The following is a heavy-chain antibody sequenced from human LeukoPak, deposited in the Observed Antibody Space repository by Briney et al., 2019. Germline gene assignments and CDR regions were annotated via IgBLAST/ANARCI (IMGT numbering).Heavy chain of an antibody. V-gene: IGHV4-59*01. CDR2: IYYSGST. J-gene: IGHJ3*02. CDR1: GGSISSYY. Sequence: SETLSLTCTVSGGSISSYYWSWIRQPPGKGLEWIGYIYYSGSTNYNPSLKSRVAISVDTSKNQFSLKLSSVTAADTAVYYCARDFDAFDIWGQGTMVTVSS. CDR3: ARDFDAFDI.